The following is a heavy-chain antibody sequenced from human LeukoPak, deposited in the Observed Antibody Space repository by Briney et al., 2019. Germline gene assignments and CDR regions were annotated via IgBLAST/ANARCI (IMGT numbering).Heavy chain of an antibody. CDR1: GFTFCSYA. Sequence: GGSLSLSCAVSGFTFCSYAMLWLRHAPGKGVVWVAVISYDRSNKHYADSVQGRFTISRDNSKKTLYLQMNSLRAEDTAVYYCARTRGSYLDYWGQGTLVTVSS. J-gene: IGHJ4*02. CDR3: ARTRGSYLDY. V-gene: IGHV3-30*04. CDR2: ISYDRSNK. D-gene: IGHD1-26*01.